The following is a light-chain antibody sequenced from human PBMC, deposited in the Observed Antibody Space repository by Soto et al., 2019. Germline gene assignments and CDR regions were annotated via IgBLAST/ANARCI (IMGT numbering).Light chain of an antibody. CDR3: QQRSNWPRT. J-gene: IGKJ1*01. CDR1: QGVSNY. Sequence: EIVLTQSPVTLSLSPGERATLSCKTSQGVSNYLAWYQQKPGQAPRLLIYDASNRATGIPARFSGSGSGTDFTLTISSLEPEDFALYYCQQRSNWPRTFGQGTKVEIK. CDR2: DAS. V-gene: IGKV3-11*01.